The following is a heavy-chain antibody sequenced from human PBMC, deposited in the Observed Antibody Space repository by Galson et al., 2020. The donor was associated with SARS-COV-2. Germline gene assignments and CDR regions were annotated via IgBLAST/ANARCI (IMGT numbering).Heavy chain of an antibody. CDR2: ISYDGSNK. D-gene: IGHD4-17*01. V-gene: IGHV3-30*04. J-gene: IGHJ4*01. CDR3: ARALTTVTARGVY. Sequence: GGSLRLSCAASGFTFSSYAMHWVRQAPGKGLEWVAVISYDGSNKYYADSVKGRFTISRDNSKNTRYLQMNSLRAEDTAVYYCARALTTVTARGVYWGQGTLVTVSS. CDR1: GFTFSSYA.